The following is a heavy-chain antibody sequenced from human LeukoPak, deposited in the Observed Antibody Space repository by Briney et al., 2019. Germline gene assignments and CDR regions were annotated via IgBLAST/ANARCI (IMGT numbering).Heavy chain of an antibody. CDR1: GGSISSNSYY. J-gene: IGHJ4*02. V-gene: IGHV4-39*01. CDR3: ARPTSKLGSFDY. D-gene: IGHD2/OR15-2a*01. Sequence: SETLSLTCAVSGGSISSNSYYWGWIRQPPGKGLEWIGTIYYSGSTYYNPSLKSRITISVDTSKNQFSLKMRSVTAADTAVYYCARPTSKLGSFDYWGQGTLVTVSS. CDR2: IYYSGST.